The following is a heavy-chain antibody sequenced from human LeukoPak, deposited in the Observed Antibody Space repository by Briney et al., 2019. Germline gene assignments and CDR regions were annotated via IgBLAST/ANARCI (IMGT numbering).Heavy chain of an antibody. CDR2: IYYSGST. CDR3: ARDSSEYQLDEYYFDY. Sequence: SETLSLTCTVSGGSISSYYWSWIRQPPGKGLEWIGYIYYSGSTNYNPSLKSRVTISVDTSKNQFSLKLSSVTAADTAVYYCARDSSEYQLDEYYFDYWGQGTLVTVSS. D-gene: IGHD2-2*01. J-gene: IGHJ4*02. CDR1: GGSISSYY. V-gene: IGHV4-59*01.